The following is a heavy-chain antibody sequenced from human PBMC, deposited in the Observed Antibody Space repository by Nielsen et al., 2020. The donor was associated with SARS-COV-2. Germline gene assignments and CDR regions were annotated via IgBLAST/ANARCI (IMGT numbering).Heavy chain of an antibody. CDR3: ACRRDGYNYDTF. CDR1: GFSFSTYW. D-gene: IGHD5-24*01. J-gene: IGHJ4*02. V-gene: IGHV3-74*01. CDR2: INNDGSIT. Sequence: LSLTCAASGFSFSTYWMHWVRQAPGKGLVWVARINNDGSITNYADSVTGRFTISRDNAGNTLYLQMDSLGAEDTAVYYCACRRDGYNYDTFWGQGTLVTVSS.